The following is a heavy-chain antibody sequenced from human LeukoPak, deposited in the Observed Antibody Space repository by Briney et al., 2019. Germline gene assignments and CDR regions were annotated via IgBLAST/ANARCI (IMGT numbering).Heavy chain of an antibody. CDR3: ARHSYCGGDCYFDY. V-gene: IGHV4-59*08. D-gene: IGHD2-21*02. J-gene: IGHJ4*02. CDR2: IYYGGST. Sequence: SETLSLTCTVSGGSIRNYYWSWIRQPPEKGLEWIGYIYYGGSTSYNPSLKSRVTISADSSKNQFSLKLSSVTAADAALYYCARHSYCGGDCYFDYWGQGTLVTVSS. CDR1: GGSIRNYY.